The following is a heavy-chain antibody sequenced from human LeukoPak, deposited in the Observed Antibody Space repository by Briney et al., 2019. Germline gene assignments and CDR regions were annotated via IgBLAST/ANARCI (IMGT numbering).Heavy chain of an antibody. D-gene: IGHD2-2*01. CDR2: INHSGST. CDR3: AREGLVRGATDY. J-gene: IGHJ4*02. Sequence: SETLSLTCAVYGGSFSGYYWSWIRQPPRKGLEWIGEINHSGSTNYNPSLKSRVTISVDTSKNQFSLKLSSVTAADTAVYYCAREGLVRGATDYWGQGTLVTVSS. CDR1: GGSFSGYY. V-gene: IGHV4-34*01.